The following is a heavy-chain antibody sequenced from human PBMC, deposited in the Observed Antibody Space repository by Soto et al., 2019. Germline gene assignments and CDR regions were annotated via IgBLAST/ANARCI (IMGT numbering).Heavy chain of an antibody. D-gene: IGHD3-16*01. Sequence: QVQLVQSGAEVKKPGASVKVSCKASGYTFTNFGISWVRQAPGQGLEWMGWISAYNGNTNYAQKSQGRVTMTTDTSPSTAYLEVRILRFDATAVYYCARGGTPIAYWGQGTLVTVSS. J-gene: IGHJ4*02. CDR2: ISAYNGNT. V-gene: IGHV1-18*01. CDR1: GYTFTNFG. CDR3: ARGGTPIAY.